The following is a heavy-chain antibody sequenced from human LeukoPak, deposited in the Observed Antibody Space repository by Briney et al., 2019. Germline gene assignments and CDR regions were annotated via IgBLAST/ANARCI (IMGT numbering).Heavy chain of an antibody. D-gene: IGHD5-24*01. V-gene: IGHV1-69*13. Sequence: ASVKVSCKASGGTFSSYAFSWVRQAPGQGLEWMGGIIPIFATSNYAQKFQGRVTITADESSSTAYMELSSLRSEDTAVYYCAYSDGPTRPFDYRGQGTLVTVSS. CDR1: GGTFSSYA. J-gene: IGHJ4*02. CDR2: IIPIFATS. CDR3: AYSDGPTRPFDY.